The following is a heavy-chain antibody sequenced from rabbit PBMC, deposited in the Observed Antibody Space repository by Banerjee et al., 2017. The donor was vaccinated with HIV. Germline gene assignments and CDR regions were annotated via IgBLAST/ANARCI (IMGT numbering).Heavy chain of an antibody. Sequence: QEQLEESGGDLVKPEGSLTLTCKASGFSFSSSDWICWVRQAPGKGLEWIACIYAGSSGSTYYASWAKGRFTISKTSSTTVTLQMTSLTAADTATYFCARSSGWAYYNLWGPGTLVTVS. V-gene: IGHV1S45*01. CDR2: IYAGSSGST. J-gene: IGHJ4*01. CDR1: GFSFSSSDW. CDR3: ARSSGWAYYNL. D-gene: IGHD4-1*01.